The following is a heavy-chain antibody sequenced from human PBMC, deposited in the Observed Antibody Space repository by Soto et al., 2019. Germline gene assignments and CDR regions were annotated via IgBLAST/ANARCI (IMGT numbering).Heavy chain of an antibody. CDR3: ARAPEIRGWGGGYFQH. CDR2: IFYSGIT. D-gene: IGHD3-16*01. V-gene: IGHV4-59*01. J-gene: IGHJ1*01. Sequence: QVQLQESGPGLVKPSETLSLTCTVSGDSISTYYWSWIRQPPGKGLEWIGYIFYSGITNYNPSLKHRFTLAVDTSKNQFSLKLGSVTAADTAVYYCARAPEIRGWGGGYFQHWGQGTLVTVSS. CDR1: GDSISTYY.